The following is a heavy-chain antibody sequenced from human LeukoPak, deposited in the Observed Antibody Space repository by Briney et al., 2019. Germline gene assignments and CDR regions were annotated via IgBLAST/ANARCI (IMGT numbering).Heavy chain of an antibody. CDR2: IYSGGST. J-gene: IGHJ3*02. D-gene: IGHD3-3*01. V-gene: IGHV3-66*02. CDR3: ARDLNYDFWSGPFPYAFDI. CDR1: GFTVSSSY. Sequence: GGSLRLSCAASGFTVSSSYMSWVRQAPGKGLEWVSFIYSGGSTYYADSVKGRFTISRDNSKNTLYLQMNSLRAEDTAVYYCARDLNYDFWSGPFPYAFDIWGQRTMVTVSS.